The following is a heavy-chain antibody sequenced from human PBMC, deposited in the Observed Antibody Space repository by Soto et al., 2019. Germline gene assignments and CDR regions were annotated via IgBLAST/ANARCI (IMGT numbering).Heavy chain of an antibody. D-gene: IGHD5-12*01. CDR1: GFTYSDYY. J-gene: IGHJ6*03. CDR2: ISSSGSTI. CDR3: ARGISGYDAYYYYYMDV. V-gene: IGHV3-11*01. Sequence: GGSLRLSCAASGFTYSDYYMSWIRQAPGKGLEWVSYISSSGSTIYYADSVKGRFTISRDNAKNSLYLQMNSLRVEDTAVYYCARGISGYDAYYYYYMDVWGKGTTVTVSS.